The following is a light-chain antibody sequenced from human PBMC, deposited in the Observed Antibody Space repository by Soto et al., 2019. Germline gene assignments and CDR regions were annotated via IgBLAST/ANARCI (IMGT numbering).Light chain of an antibody. V-gene: IGKV1-5*01. CDR2: DAS. CDR1: QSISSW. Sequence: DIQMTQSPSTLSATAGDRVTITCRAIQSISSWLAWYQHKPGKAPKLLIYDASNLDSGVPSRFIGSGSGTEFSLTISNLQPDDCSTYYCQQYENYWTFGQGTRVEIK. CDR3: QQYENYWT. J-gene: IGKJ1*01.